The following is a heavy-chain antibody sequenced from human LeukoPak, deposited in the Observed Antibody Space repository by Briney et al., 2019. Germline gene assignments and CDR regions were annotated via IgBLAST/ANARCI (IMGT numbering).Heavy chain of an antibody. CDR2: IIPIFGTA. Sequence: ASVKVSCKASGGTFSSYAISWVRQAPGQGLEWMEGIIPIFGTANYAQKFQGRVTITADESTSTAYMELSSLRSEDTAVYYCATGMVRGFDYWGQGTLVTVSS. CDR1: GGTFSSYA. V-gene: IGHV1-69*13. J-gene: IGHJ4*02. CDR3: ATGMVRGFDY. D-gene: IGHD3-10*01.